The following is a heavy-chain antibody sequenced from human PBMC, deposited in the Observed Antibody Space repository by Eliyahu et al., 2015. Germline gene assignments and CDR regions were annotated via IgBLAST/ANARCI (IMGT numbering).Heavy chain of an antibody. CDR3: ASGGFTTLDY. CDR1: GGSLSXAAAS. CDR2: IYXTETT. V-gene: IGHV4-30-2*01. J-gene: IGHJ4*02. D-gene: IGHD1-1*01. Sequence: QLQLQESGSGLVRXSQTLSLTCTVSGGSLSXAAASWXWXRXPPGKGLEWVGYIYXTETTYYNPSLESRVTISVDRSGNQFSLKLNSVTAADTAVYYCASGGFTTLDYWGQGTLVTVSS.